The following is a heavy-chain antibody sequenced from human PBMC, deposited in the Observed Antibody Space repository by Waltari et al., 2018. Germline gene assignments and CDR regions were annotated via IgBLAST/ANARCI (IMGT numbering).Heavy chain of an antibody. J-gene: IGHJ4*02. CDR2: IRYDGSNK. CDR1: GFTFSSYG. D-gene: IGHD1-26*01. V-gene: IGHV3-30*02. CDR3: AEGSGSTED. Sequence: QVQLVESGGGVVQPGGSLRLSCAASGFTFSSYGMHWVRQAPGKGLEGVAFIRYDGSNKYYADSVKGRFTISRDNSKNTLYLQMNSLRAEDTAVYYCAEGSGSTEDWGQGTLVTVSS.